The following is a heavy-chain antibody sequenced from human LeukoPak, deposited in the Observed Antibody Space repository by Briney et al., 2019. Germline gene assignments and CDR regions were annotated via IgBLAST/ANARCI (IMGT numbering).Heavy chain of an antibody. Sequence: GGSLRLSCAASGFTFSSYAMSWVRQAPGKGLEWVSSISGSGGSTYYADSVKGRFTISRDNSKNTLYLQMNSLRAEDTAVYYCAKGPTYYYDSSGYYLDYWGQGTLVTASS. V-gene: IGHV3-23*01. CDR2: ISGSGGST. CDR3: AKGPTYYYDSSGYYLDY. CDR1: GFTFSSYA. D-gene: IGHD3-22*01. J-gene: IGHJ4*02.